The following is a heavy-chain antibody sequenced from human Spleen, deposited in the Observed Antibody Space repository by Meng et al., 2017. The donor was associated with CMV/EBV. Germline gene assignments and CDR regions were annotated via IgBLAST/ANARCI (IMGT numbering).Heavy chain of an antibody. D-gene: IGHD2-2*01. CDR1: GFTFSSYE. Sequence: GESLKISCAASGFTFSSYEMNWVRQAPGKGLEWVSYISSSGSTIYYADSVKGRFTISRDNAKNSLYLQMNSLRAEDTAVYYCARDKGYCSSTSCSYYYYYGMDVWGQGTTVTVSS. J-gene: IGHJ6*02. CDR2: ISSSGSTI. CDR3: ARDKGYCSSTSCSYYYYYGMDV. V-gene: IGHV3-48*03.